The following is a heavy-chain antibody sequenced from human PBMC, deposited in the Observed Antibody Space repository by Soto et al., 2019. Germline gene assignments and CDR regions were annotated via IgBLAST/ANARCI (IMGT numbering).Heavy chain of an antibody. CDR2: ISAYNGNT. V-gene: IGHV1-18*01. CDR3: ARAARFWSYCGGDCYPRVHAFDY. J-gene: IGHJ4*02. CDR1: GYTFTSYG. D-gene: IGHD2-21*02. Sequence: QVRLVQSGAEVKKPGASVKVSCKASGYTFTSYGISWVRQAPGQGLEWMGWISAYNGNTNYAQKLQGRVTMTTDTSTSTADMELRSLRSDDTAVYYCARAARFWSYCGGDCYPRVHAFDYWGQGTLVTVSS.